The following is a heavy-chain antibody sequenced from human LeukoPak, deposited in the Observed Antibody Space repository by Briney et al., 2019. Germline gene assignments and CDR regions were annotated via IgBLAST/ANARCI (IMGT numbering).Heavy chain of an antibody. CDR1: GFTSSDCY. V-gene: IGHV3-11*04. Sequence: PGGSLRLSCAASGFTSSDCYMSWIRQAPGKGLEWVSYISSSGSTIYYADSVKGRFTISRDNAKNSLYLQMNSLRAEDTAVYYCARDPDSGSYYEAFDIWGQGTMVTVSS. CDR3: ARDPDSGSYYEAFDI. D-gene: IGHD1-26*01. J-gene: IGHJ3*02. CDR2: ISSSGSTI.